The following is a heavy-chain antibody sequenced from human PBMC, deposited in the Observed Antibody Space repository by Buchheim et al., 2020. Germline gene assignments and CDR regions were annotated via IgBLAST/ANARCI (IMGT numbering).Heavy chain of an antibody. CDR1: GFTVSSNY. V-gene: IGHV3-66*01. CDR3: ARDVGYCSGGSCYSEYYFDY. Sequence: EVQLVESGGGLVQPGGSLRLSCAASGFTVSSNYMSWVRQAPGKGLEWVSVIYSGGSRYYADSVKGRFTISRDNSKTTLYLQMNSLKADDTAVYYCARDVGYCSGGSCYSEYYFDYWGQGTL. D-gene: IGHD2-15*01. J-gene: IGHJ4*02. CDR2: IYSGGSR.